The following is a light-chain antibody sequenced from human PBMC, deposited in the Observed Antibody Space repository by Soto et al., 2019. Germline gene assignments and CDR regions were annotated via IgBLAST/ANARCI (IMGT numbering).Light chain of an antibody. V-gene: IGLV2-14*01. CDR3: SLSTSTTTLL. CDR2: AAS. CDR1: SSDIGDYNY. J-gene: IGLJ2*01. Sequence: QSALTQPASVSGSPGQSITISCTGTSSDIGDYNYVSWYQHHPGNAPKLIIYAASNRPPGVSNRFSGSKSGNTASLTISGLQAEDEAEYYCSLSTSTTTLLFGGGTQLTVL.